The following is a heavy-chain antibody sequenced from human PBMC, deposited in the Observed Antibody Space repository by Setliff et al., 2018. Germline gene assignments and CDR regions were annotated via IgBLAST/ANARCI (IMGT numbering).Heavy chain of an antibody. V-gene: IGHV4-34*01. CDR3: RYWSGYYNNDY. D-gene: IGHD3-3*01. CDR1: GGSLNSGSYY. J-gene: IGHJ4*02. CDR2: INHSGST. Sequence: PSETLSLTCAVSGGSLNSGSYYWSWIRQSPGKGLEWIGEINHSGSTNYNPSLKSRLTISVDASTNQFSLKLYSVTAADTAVYYCRYWSGYYNNDYWGQGTLVTVSS.